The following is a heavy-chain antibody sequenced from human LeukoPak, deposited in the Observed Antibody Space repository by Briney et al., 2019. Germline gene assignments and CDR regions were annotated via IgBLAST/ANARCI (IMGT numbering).Heavy chain of an antibody. D-gene: IGHD3-3*01. J-gene: IGHJ4*02. CDR1: GFTFSNYW. V-gene: IGHV3-7*01. Sequence: GGFLRLSCAASGFTFSNYWMTWVRQAPGKGLEWVANIKEDGGDKYYADSVKGRFTISRDNSKNTLYLQMNSLRAEDTAMYYCAKANYDFWNGYAIDYWGQGTLVTVSS. CDR2: IKEDGGDK. CDR3: AKANYDFWNGYAIDY.